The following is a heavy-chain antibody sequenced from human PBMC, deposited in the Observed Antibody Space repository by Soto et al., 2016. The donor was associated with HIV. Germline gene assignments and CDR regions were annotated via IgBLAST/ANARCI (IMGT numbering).Heavy chain of an antibody. V-gene: IGHV1-2*02. CDR1: GYTFTGYY. D-gene: IGHD6-13*01. Sequence: VQVSCKASGYTFTGYYIHWVRQAPGQGLEWMGWINPNSGGTNYAQKFLGRVTMTRDTSISTAYMDLSSLTSNDTAVYFCAREGSYSSSWSRVWFDPWGQGSLVIVSS. CDR3: AREGSYSSSWSRVWFDP. CDR2: INPNSGGT. J-gene: IGHJ5*02.